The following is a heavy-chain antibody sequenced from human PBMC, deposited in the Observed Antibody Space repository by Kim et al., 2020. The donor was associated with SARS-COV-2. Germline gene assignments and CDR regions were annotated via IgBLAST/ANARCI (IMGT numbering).Heavy chain of an antibody. J-gene: IGHJ5*02. D-gene: IGHD2-2*01. CDR3: AREKPSYCSSTSCYFRGWFDP. CDR1: GGSISSGGYS. CDR2: IYHSGST. V-gene: IGHV4-30-2*01. Sequence: SETLSLTCAVSGGSISSGGYSWSWIRQPPGKGLEWIGYIYHSGSTYYNPSLKSRVTISVDRSKNQFSLKLSSVTAADTAVYYCAREKPSYCSSTSCYFRGWFDPWGQGTLVTVSS.